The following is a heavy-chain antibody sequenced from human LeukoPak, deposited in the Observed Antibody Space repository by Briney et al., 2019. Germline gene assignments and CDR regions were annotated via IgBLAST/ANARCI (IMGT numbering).Heavy chain of an antibody. V-gene: IGHV1-18*01. CDR2: TSGDNTKA. Sequence: ASVKVSCKASGFGLTDYGISWVRQAPGQGLEWVGWTSGDNTKANNAQKFQDRVFFTTDTSTSTAYMELKSLSSDDSAVYYCARAFDQVWGRARRLDYWGQGTLVTVSS. D-gene: IGHD3-16*01. CDR3: ARAFDQVWGRARRLDY. CDR1: GFGLTDYG. J-gene: IGHJ4*02.